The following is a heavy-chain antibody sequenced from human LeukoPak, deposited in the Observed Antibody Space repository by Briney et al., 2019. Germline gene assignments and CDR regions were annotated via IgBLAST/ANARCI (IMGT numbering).Heavy chain of an antibody. V-gene: IGHV6-1*01. CDR3: ARRLTQYDCFDP. Sequence: SQTLSLTCAISGDSVSSNIAAWNWIKQSPSRGLEWLGRTYYRSKWYNDYAVSVRGRITVNPDTSKNRFSLHLNSVTPEDTAVYYCARRLTQYDCFDPWGQGILVTVSS. CDR1: GDSVSSNIAA. J-gene: IGHJ5*02. D-gene: IGHD2-2*01. CDR2: TYYRSKWYN.